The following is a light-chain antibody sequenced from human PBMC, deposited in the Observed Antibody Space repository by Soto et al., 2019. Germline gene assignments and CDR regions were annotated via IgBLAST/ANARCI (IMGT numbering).Light chain of an antibody. CDR1: QSVSSSY. J-gene: IGKJ1*01. CDR3: QQYGSAPRT. CDR2: GAS. V-gene: IGKV3-20*01. Sequence: EILLTQSPGPLSLSPGDSATLSCRASQSVSSSYLAWYQQKPGQAPRLLIYGASSRATGIPDRFSGSGSGTDFTLTISRLEPEDFAVDYCQQYGSAPRTFGQGTKVEIK.